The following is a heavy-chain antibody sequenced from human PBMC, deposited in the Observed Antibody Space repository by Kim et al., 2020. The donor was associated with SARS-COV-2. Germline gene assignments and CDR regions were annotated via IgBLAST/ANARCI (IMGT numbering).Heavy chain of an antibody. J-gene: IGHJ6*02. D-gene: IGHD3-22*01. CDR3: ARENYYDSSGYYPRGYGMDV. CDR1: GFTFSSYD. CDR2: IGTAGDT. V-gene: IGHV3-13*01. Sequence: GGSLRLSCAASGFTFSSYDMHWVRQATGKGLEWVSAIGTAGDTYYPGSVKGRFTISRENAKNSLYLQMNSLRAGDTAVYYCARENYYDSSGYYPRGYGMDVWGQGTTVTVSS.